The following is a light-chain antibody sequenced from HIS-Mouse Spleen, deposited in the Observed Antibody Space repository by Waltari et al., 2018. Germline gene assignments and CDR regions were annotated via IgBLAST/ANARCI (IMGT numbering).Light chain of an antibody. Sequence: SYELTQPPSVSVSPGQTARITCSGYALPKKYAYWYQQKSGQAPVLDIYEDSKRPSGIPERFSGSSSGTMATLTISGAQVEDEADYYCYSTDSSGNHRVFGGGTKLTVL. CDR2: EDS. CDR1: ALPKKY. J-gene: IGLJ2*01. V-gene: IGLV3-10*01. CDR3: YSTDSSGNHRV.